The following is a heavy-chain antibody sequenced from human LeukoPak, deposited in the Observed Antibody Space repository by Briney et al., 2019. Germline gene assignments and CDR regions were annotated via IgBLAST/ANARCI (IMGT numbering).Heavy chain of an antibody. D-gene: IGHD6-13*01. CDR1: GGSFSGYY. V-gene: IGHV4-34*01. Sequence: SETLSLTCAVYGGSFSGYYWSWIRQPPGKGLEWIGEINHSGSTNYNPSLKSRVTISVDTSKNQFSLKLSSVTAADTAVYYCARGRGSSWYRFYNYFDYWGQGTLVTVSS. CDR3: ARGRGSSWYRFYNYFDY. CDR2: INHSGST. J-gene: IGHJ4*02.